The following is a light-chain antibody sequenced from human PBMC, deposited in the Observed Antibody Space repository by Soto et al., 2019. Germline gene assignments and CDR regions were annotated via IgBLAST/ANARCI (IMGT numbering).Light chain of an antibody. V-gene: IGKV3-11*01. J-gene: IGKJ5*01. Sequence: EIVLTQSPGTLSLSPWDGATLSCRASQSINNYLAWYQQKPGQAPRLLLYDGSNRATGIPARFSGSGSGTDFTLTISSLEPEDFAVYYCQQRSDWPPITFGQGTRLEIK. CDR2: DGS. CDR1: QSINNY. CDR3: QQRSDWPPIT.